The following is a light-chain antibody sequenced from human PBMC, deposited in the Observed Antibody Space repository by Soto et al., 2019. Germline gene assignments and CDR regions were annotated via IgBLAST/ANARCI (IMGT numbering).Light chain of an antibody. Sequence: EIVMTQSPATLSVSPGERATLSCRASQSFSSNLAWYQQKPGQAPRLLIYGASTRATGVPARFSGSGTGTEFNLTISSLQSEDFAVYFCQEYDDWLRLSFGGGTKVDIK. CDR2: GAS. CDR1: QSFSSN. CDR3: QEYDDWLRLS. V-gene: IGKV3-15*01. J-gene: IGKJ4*01.